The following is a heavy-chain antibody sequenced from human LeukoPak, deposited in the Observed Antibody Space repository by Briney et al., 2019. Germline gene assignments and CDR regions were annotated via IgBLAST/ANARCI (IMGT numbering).Heavy chain of an antibody. D-gene: IGHD2-2*02. CDR1: GGSISSDDYY. J-gene: IGHJ4*02. V-gene: IGHV4-30-4*01. CDR3: ARTYWSKNSCYRSLDY. CDR2: IYYSGIT. Sequence: SETLSLTCTVSGGSISSDDYYWSWIRQPPGKGLEWIGYIYYSGITYYNPSLKSRVTISVDTSKNQFSLKLSSVTCGDTGGDYCARTYWSKNSCYRSLDYWGQGTLVTVSS.